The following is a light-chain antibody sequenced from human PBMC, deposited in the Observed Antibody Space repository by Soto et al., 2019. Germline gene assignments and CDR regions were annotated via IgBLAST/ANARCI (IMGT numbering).Light chain of an antibody. J-gene: IGKJ4*01. CDR3: QQLNSYPLT. Sequence: DIQLTQSPSFLSASVGDRVTITCGASQGISSYLAWYQQKPGTAPKLLIYAASTLQSGVPSRFSGSGSGTEFTLTISSLQPEDFATYYCQQLNSYPLTFGGGTKVEIK. CDR1: QGISSY. CDR2: AAS. V-gene: IGKV1-9*01.